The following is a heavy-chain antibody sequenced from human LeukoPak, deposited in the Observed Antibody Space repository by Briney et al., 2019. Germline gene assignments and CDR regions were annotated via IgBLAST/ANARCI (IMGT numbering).Heavy chain of an antibody. Sequence: ASVKVSCTASGYIFIDFYMHWVRQASGQGLEWMGWINPKNGGTNYAQKFQGRVTMTRDTYISTAYMELSRLRSDDTAVYYCARGSPTWGDYWGQGTLVTVSS. CDR1: GYIFIDFY. D-gene: IGHD3-16*01. J-gene: IGHJ4*02. CDR3: ARGSPTWGDY. CDR2: INPKNGGT. V-gene: IGHV1-2*02.